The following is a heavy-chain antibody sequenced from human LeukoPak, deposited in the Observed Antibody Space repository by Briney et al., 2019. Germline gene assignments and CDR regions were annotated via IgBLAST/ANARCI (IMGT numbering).Heavy chain of an antibody. J-gene: IGHJ5*02. Sequence: GGSLRLSCAASGFTFSSYWMHWVRQAPGKGLVWVPRINSDGSSTSYADSVKGRFTISRDNAKNTLYLQMNSLRAEDTAVYYCARDNSLGIFGVVYGFGFDPWGQGTLVTVSS. CDR1: GFTFSSYW. CDR2: INSDGSST. V-gene: IGHV3-74*01. D-gene: IGHD3-3*01. CDR3: ARDNSLGIFGVVYGFGFDP.